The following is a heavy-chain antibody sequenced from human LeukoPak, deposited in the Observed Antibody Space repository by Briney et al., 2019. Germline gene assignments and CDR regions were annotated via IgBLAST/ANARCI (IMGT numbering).Heavy chain of an antibody. CDR2: IYYTGST. CDR3: ARAYYYGSGTFDI. D-gene: IGHD3-10*01. J-gene: IGHJ3*02. V-gene: IGHV4-61*01. CDR1: GASFISGSYY. Sequence: SETLSLTCTVSGASFISGSYYWSWIRQPPGKGLEWIGYIYYTGSTYYNPSLKSRVTISVDTSKNQFSLKLSSVTAADTAVYYCARAYYYGSGTFDIWGQGTRVTVSS.